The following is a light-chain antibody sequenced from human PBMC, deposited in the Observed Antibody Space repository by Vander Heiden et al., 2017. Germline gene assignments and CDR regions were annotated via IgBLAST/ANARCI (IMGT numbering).Light chain of an antibody. J-gene: IGLJ2*01. CDR1: KLGDKY. Sequence: SYELTQPPSVSVSPGQTASIPCSGDKLGDKYACWYQQKPGQSPVLVIYQDSKRPSGIPERFSGSNSGNTATLTISGTQAMDEADYYCQAWDSSTFVVFGGGIKLTVL. CDR3: QAWDSSTFVV. CDR2: QDS. V-gene: IGLV3-1*01.